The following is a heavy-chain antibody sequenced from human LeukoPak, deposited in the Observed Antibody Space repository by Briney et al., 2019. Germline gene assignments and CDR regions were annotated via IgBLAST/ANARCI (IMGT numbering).Heavy chain of an antibody. V-gene: IGHV4-59*01. CDR2: IYYSGST. CDR3: ARVDYYDSSGYFDY. Sequence: PSETLSLTCTVSGGSISSYYWSWIRQPPGKGLEWIGYIYYSGSTNYNPSLKSRVTISVDTSKNQFSLKLSSVTAADTAVYYCARVDYYDSSGYFDYWSQGTLVTVSS. D-gene: IGHD3-22*01. CDR1: GGSISSYY. J-gene: IGHJ4*02.